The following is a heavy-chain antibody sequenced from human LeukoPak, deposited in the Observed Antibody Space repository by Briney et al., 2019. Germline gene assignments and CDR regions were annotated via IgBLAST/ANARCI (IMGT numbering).Heavy chain of an antibody. CDR2: ISGSGGST. CDR3: AKTSRLGYCTNGVCSQLDY. Sequence: GGSLRLSCAASGFTFSSYAMNWVRQAPGKGLEWVSAISGSGGSTYYADSVKGRFTISRDNSKNTLYLQMNSLRAEDTAVYYCAKTSRLGYCTNGVCSQLDYWGQGTLVTVSS. J-gene: IGHJ4*02. V-gene: IGHV3-23*01. D-gene: IGHD2-8*01. CDR1: GFTFSSYA.